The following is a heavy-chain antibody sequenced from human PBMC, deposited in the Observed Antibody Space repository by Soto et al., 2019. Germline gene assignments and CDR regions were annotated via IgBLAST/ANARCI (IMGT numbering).Heavy chain of an antibody. CDR1: GFTFSRHW. Sequence: GGSLRLSCAASGFTFSRHWMHWVRLAPGKGPVWVSRVSGDGSTTTYADSVKGRFTISRDNAKSTLYLQMNSLRAEDTALYYCAKTPPTTTVIGPFDYWGQGTLVTVSS. J-gene: IGHJ4*02. CDR2: VSGDGSTT. CDR3: AKTPPTTTVIGPFDY. D-gene: IGHD4-4*01. V-gene: IGHV3-74*01.